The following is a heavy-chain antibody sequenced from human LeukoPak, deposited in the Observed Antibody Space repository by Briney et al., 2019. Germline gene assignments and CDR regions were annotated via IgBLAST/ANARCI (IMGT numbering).Heavy chain of an antibody. CDR3: ARTGYGDYYYYMDV. V-gene: IGHV1-46*01. Sequence: ASVKVSCKASGYTFTSYAMNWVRQAPGQGLEWMGIINPSGGSTSYAQKFQGRVIMTRDMSTSTVYMELSSLRSEDTAVYYCARTGYGDYYYYMDVWGKGTTVTVSS. J-gene: IGHJ6*03. CDR2: INPSGGST. CDR1: GYTFTSYA. D-gene: IGHD4-17*01.